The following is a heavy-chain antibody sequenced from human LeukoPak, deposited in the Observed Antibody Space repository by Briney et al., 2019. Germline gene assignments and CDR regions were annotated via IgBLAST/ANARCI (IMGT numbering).Heavy chain of an antibody. CDR3: ARGGRLPGHIAVAGRGYFDY. Sequence: SETLSLTSAVYGGSFSGYYWSWIRQPPGKGLEWIGEINHSGSTNYNPSLKSRVTISVDTSKNQFSLKLSSVTAADTAVYYCARGGRLPGHIAVAGRGYFDYWGQGTLVTVSS. J-gene: IGHJ4*02. CDR1: GGSFSGYY. D-gene: IGHD6-19*01. V-gene: IGHV4-34*01. CDR2: INHSGST.